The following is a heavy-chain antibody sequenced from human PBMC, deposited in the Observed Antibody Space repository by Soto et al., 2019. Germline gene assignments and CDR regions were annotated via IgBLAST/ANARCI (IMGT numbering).Heavy chain of an antibody. Sequence: SETLSLTCTVSGGSISSPSYYWGWIRQPPGKGLEWIGNVYYTGSTYYNPSLKSRVTISIDTSKNQISLKVNSVTAADTAVYYCARLRTSVSDLDYWGQGILVTVSS. CDR1: GGSISSPSYY. CDR3: ARLRTSVSDLDY. D-gene: IGHD4-17*01. J-gene: IGHJ4*02. V-gene: IGHV4-39*01. CDR2: VYYTGST.